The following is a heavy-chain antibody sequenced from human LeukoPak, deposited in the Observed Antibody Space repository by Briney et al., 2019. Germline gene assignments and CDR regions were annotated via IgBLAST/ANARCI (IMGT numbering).Heavy chain of an antibody. CDR2: INPNSGGT. CDR1: GYTFTGYY. CDR3: AIPAIYYDSSGYYYVRREYYFDY. Sequence: ASVKVSCKASGYTFTGYYMHWVRQAPGQGLEWMGWINPNSGGTNYAQKFQGWVTMTRDTSISTAYMELSSLRSEDTAVYYCAIPAIYYDSSGYYYVRREYYFDYWGQGTLVTVSS. J-gene: IGHJ4*02. V-gene: IGHV1-2*04. D-gene: IGHD3-22*01.